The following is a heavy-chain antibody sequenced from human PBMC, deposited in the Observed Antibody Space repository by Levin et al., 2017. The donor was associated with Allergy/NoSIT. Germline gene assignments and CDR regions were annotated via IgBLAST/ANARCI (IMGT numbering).Heavy chain of an antibody. CDR2: IYSGGST. CDR3: AREMAAAGIVYFDY. J-gene: IGHJ4*02. V-gene: IGHV3-53*01. CDR1: GFTVSSNY. Sequence: PGGSLRLSCAASGFTVSSNYMSWVRQAPGKGLEWVSVIYSGGSTYYADSVKGRFTISRDNSKNTLYLQMNSLRAEDTAVYYCAREMAAAGIVYFDYWGQGTLVTVSS. D-gene: IGHD6-13*01.